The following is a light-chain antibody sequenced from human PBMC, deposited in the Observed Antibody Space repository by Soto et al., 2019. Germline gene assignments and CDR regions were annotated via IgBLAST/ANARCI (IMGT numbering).Light chain of an antibody. V-gene: IGLV2-11*01. CDR2: DVS. J-gene: IGLJ1*01. CDR1: SSDVGGYNY. CDR3: CSYAGSYYV. Sequence: QSALTQPRSVSGSPGQSVTISCTGTSSDVGGYNYVSWYQQHPGKAPKLMIYDVSKRPSGVPDRFSGSKSGNTASLTISGLQAXDXXXXYCCSYAGSYYVFGTGTKLTVL.